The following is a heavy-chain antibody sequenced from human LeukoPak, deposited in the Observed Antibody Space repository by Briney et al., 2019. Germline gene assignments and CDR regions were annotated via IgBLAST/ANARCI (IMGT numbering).Heavy chain of an antibody. CDR1: GFTFSSYG. D-gene: IGHD2-21*02. CDR2: ISYDGSNK. V-gene: IGHV3-30*18. Sequence: GGSLRHSCAAPGFTFSSYGIHWVGPAPGKGLEWVAVISYDGSNKYYADSVKGRFTISRDNSKNTLYLQMNSLRDEDTAVYYCAKVVTAISYWGQGTLVTVSS. J-gene: IGHJ4*02. CDR3: AKVVTAISY.